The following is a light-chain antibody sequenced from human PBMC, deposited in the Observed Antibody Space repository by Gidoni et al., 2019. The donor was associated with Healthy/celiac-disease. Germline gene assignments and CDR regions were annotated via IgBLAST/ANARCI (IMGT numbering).Light chain of an antibody. Sequence: EIVLTQSPATLSLSPGERATLSCMASQSVSSYLAWYQQKPGQAPRLLIYDASNRATGIPARFSGSGSGTDFTLTISSLEPEDFAVYYCQQRSNWPPGLTFXGXTKVEIK. CDR2: DAS. V-gene: IGKV3-11*01. CDR3: QQRSNWPPGLT. CDR1: QSVSSY. J-gene: IGKJ4*01.